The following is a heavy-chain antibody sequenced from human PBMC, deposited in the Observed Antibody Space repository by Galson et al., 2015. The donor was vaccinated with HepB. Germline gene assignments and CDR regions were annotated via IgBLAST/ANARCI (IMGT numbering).Heavy chain of an antibody. J-gene: IGHJ4*02. Sequence: QSGAEVKKPGESLRISCKGSGYTFTAFWNTWVRQIPGRGLAWMGRIAPSDSYTAYRPSFQGHLTISADKSITTAYLQWSSLKAADTAMYYCASRPSYFRSETWYNVSDYWGQGTLVTVSS. CDR1: GYTFTAFW. V-gene: IGHV5-10-1*01. CDR3: ASRPSYFRSETWYNVSDY. CDR2: IAPSDSYT. D-gene: IGHD3-10*01.